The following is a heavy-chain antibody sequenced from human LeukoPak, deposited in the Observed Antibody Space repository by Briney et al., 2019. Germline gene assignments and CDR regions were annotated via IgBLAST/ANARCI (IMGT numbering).Heavy chain of an antibody. CDR2: INPNSGGT. J-gene: IGHJ4*02. CDR3: ARGDCSRGSCHLLDH. CDR1: GYTFTGYH. Sequence: ASVKVSCKASGYTFTGYHMHWVRQAPGQGLEWMGWINPNSGGTNYAQKFQGRVTVTRDTSTSTVYMELSSLRSEDTAIYYCARGDCSRGSCHLLDHWGQGTLVTVSS. D-gene: IGHD2-15*01. V-gene: IGHV1-2*02.